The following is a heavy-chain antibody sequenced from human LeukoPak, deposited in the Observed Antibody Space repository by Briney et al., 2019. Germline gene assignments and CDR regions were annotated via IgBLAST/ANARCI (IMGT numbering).Heavy chain of an antibody. D-gene: IGHD3-22*01. CDR3: AREYYYDSSGYFSLDY. V-gene: IGHV5-51*01. J-gene: IGHJ4*02. CDR2: VYPGDPDI. CDR1: GYRFDNSW. Sequence: GESLQISCQGSGYRFDNSWIGWVRQMPGKGLEWMGLVYPGDPDIRYSPSFQGQVIISADKSINTAYLQWSSLKASDTAMYYCAREYYYDSSGYFSLDYWGQGTLVTVSS.